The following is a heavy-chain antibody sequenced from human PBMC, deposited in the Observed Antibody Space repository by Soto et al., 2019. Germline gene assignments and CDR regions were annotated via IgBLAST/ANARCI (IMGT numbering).Heavy chain of an antibody. V-gene: IGHV3-11*05. CDR1: GFTFSDYY. D-gene: IGHD5-12*01. Sequence: QVQLVESGGGVVKPGGSLRLSCVASGFTFSDYYMSWIRQAPGKGLEWVSYISSSSSYTNYADSVKGRFTISRDNAKNSLYLQINSLRAEDTAMYYCARDHHRYSGYDYVDYWGQGTLVTVSS. CDR3: ARDHHRYSGYDYVDY. CDR2: ISSSSSYT. J-gene: IGHJ4*02.